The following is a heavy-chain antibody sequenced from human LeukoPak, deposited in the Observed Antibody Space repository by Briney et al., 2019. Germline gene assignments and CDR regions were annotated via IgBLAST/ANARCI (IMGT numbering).Heavy chain of an antibody. CDR3: AKDHGRGEGFDY. CDR1: GFTFSSYA. D-gene: IGHD4-17*01. Sequence: GGSLRLSCAASGFTFSSYAMSWVRQAPGRGLEWVSAISGSGGSTYYADSVKGRFTISRDNSKNTLYLQMNSLRAEDTAVYYCAKDHGRGEGFDYWGQGTLVTVSS. J-gene: IGHJ4*02. CDR2: ISGSGGST. V-gene: IGHV3-23*01.